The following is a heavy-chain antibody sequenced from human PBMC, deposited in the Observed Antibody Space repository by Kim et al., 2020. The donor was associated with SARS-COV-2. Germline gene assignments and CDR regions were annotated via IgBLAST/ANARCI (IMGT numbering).Heavy chain of an antibody. CDR2: IIPIPGIA. D-gene: IGHD6-19*01. Sequence: SVKVSCKSSGGTFSSYAISWVRQAPGQGLEWMGRIIPIPGIANYAQKFQGRVTITADKSTSTAYMELSSLRSEDTAVYYCARPGYIAVSDGMDVWGQGT. J-gene: IGHJ6*02. CDR3: ARPGYIAVSDGMDV. V-gene: IGHV1-69*04. CDR1: GGTFSSYA.